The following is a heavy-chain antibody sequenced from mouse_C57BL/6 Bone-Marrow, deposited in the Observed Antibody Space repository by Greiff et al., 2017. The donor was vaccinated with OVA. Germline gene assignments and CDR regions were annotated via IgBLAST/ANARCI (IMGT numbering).Heavy chain of an antibody. CDR3: ARRRLYSNYVGRDYYAMDY. Sequence: EVKLEESGPELVKPGASVKMSCKASGYTFTDYNMHWVKQSHGKSLEWIGYINPNNGGTSYNQKFKGKATLTVNKSSSTAYMELRSLTSEDSAVYYCARRRLYSNYVGRDYYAMDYWGQGTSVTVSS. CDR1: GYTFTDYN. J-gene: IGHJ4*01. D-gene: IGHD2-5*01. V-gene: IGHV1-22*01. CDR2: INPNNGGT.